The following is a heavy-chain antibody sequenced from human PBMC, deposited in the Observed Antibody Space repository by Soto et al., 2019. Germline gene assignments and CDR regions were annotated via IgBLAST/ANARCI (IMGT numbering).Heavy chain of an antibody. CDR2: INPSGGDT. CDR3: ARGIFGSLISYFDY. CDR1: GYTFTSHN. V-gene: IGHV1-46*01. Sequence: ASVNVSCKASGYTFTSHNMHWVRQAPGQGLGWRGIINPSGGDTRDAPKFQGRVTMTRDTSTSTVYMELSSLRYDDTAVYSWARGIFGSLISYFDYWG. J-gene: IGHJ4*01. D-gene: IGHD3-3*01.